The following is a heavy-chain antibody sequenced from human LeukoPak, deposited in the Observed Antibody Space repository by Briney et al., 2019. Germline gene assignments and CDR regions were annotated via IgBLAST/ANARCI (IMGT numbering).Heavy chain of an antibody. CDR2: IYYSGST. J-gene: IGHJ3*02. CDR3: ARNNFNGFDI. CDR1: GGSISSGGYY. D-gene: IGHD1-20*01. Sequence: PSETLSLTCTVSGGSISSGGYYWSWIRQPPGKGLEWIGYIYYSGSTSYNPSLKSRVTISGDASKNQFSLKLSSVTAADTAVYYCARNNFNGFDIWGQGTMVTVSS. V-gene: IGHV4-31*03.